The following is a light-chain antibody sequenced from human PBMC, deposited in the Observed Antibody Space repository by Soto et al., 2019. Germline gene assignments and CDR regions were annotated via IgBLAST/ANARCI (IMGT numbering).Light chain of an antibody. CDR3: QQYGSSPRT. CDR1: QSVSRSY. CDR2: GAS. J-gene: IGKJ1*01. Sequence: EIVLTQYPGTLSLSPGDRATLSCRASQSVSRSYLAWYQQKPGRAPRLLIDGASSRATGIPDRFSGSGSGTDFTLTISRLEPEDFAVYYCQQYGSSPRTFGQGTKVDIK. V-gene: IGKV3-20*01.